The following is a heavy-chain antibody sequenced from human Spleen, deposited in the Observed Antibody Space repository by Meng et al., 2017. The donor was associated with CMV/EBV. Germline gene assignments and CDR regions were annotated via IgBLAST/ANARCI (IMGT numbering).Heavy chain of an antibody. D-gene: IGHD3-3*01. CDR1: GFTFSSYV. CDR3: AKDFLGSPHDP. Sequence: GESLKISCAASGFTFSSYVMHWVRQAPGKGLECVAFIRYDGSNKYYADSVKGGFNISRDNSKTTLYLQMNSLRAEDTAVYYCAKDFLGSPHDPWGQGTLVTVSS. J-gene: IGHJ5*02. V-gene: IGHV3-30*02. CDR2: IRYDGSNK.